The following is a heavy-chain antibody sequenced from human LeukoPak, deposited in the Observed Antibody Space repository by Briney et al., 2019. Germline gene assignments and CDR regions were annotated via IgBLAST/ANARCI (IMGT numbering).Heavy chain of an antibody. D-gene: IGHD2-2*01. V-gene: IGHV4-38-2*02. CDR3: ARDFPYQLLPNWFDP. Sequence: SETLSLTCTVSGYSISSGYYWGWIRQPPGKGLEWIGSIYHSGSTYYNPSLKSRVTISVDTSKNQSSLKLSPVTAADTAVYYCARDFPYQLLPNWFDPWGQGTLVTVSS. J-gene: IGHJ5*02. CDR2: IYHSGST. CDR1: GYSISSGYY.